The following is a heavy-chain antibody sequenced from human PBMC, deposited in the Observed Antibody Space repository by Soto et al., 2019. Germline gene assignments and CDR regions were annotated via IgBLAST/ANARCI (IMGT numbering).Heavy chain of an antibody. CDR3: ARHREGIADYDY. D-gene: IGHD6-13*01. Sequence: TLSLTCTVSGGSISSYYWSWIRQPPGKGLEWIGYIYYSGSTNYNPSLKSRVTISVDTSKNQFTLKLSSVTAADTAVYYCARHREGIADYDYWGQGTLVTVSS. V-gene: IGHV4-59*08. J-gene: IGHJ4*02. CDR2: IYYSGST. CDR1: GGSISSYY.